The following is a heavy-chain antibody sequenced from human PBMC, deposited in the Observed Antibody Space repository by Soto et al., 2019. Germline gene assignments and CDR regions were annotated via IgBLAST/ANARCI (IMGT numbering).Heavy chain of an antibody. Sequence: GGSLRLSCVASGFIFRDYAMIWVRQAPGKGLEWVAAILGNGGDTGYADSVKGRFTISRDNSQNTLYLRLNSLRDEDTAVYYCARPSMLASGTYWGQGTLVTVSS. CDR3: ARPSMLASGTY. J-gene: IGHJ4*02. CDR2: ILGNGGDT. V-gene: IGHV3-23*01. CDR1: GFIFRDYA. D-gene: IGHD6-13*01.